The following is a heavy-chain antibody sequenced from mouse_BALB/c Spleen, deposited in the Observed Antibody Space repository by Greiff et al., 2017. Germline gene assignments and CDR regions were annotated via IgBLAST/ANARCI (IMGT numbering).Heavy chain of an antibody. V-gene: IGHV1-14*01. J-gene: IGHJ3*01. CDR3: ARSTARASAWFAY. CDR1: GYTFTSYV. Sequence: EVQVVESGPELVKPGASVKMSCKASGYTFTSYVMHWVKQKPGQGLEWIGYINPYNDGTKYNEKFKGKATLTSDKSSSTAYMELSSLTSEDSAVYYCARSTARASAWFAYWGQGTLVTVSA. D-gene: IGHD3-1*01. CDR2: INPYNDGT.